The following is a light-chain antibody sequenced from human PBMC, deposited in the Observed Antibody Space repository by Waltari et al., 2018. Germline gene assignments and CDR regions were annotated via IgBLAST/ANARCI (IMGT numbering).Light chain of an antibody. CDR2: EVS. CDR3: SSYTSSSTLNYV. CDR1: SSDVGGYNY. J-gene: IGLJ1*01. Sequence: QSALTQPASVSGSPGQSIPISCTGPSSDVGGYNYASWYQQHPGKAPKLMIYEVSNRPSGVSNRFSGSKSGNTASLTISGLQAEDEADYYCSSYTSSSTLNYVFGTGTKVTVL. V-gene: IGLV2-14*01.